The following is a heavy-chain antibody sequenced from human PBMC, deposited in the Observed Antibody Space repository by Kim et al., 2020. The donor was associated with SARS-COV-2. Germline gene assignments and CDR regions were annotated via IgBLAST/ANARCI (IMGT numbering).Heavy chain of an antibody. CDR3: ARSLDYSNYAWFDP. Sequence: PSLKSRVTISVDTSKNQFSLKLSSVTAADTAVYYCARSLDYSNYAWFDPWGQGTLVTVSS. D-gene: IGHD4-4*01. J-gene: IGHJ5*02. V-gene: IGHV4-4*09.